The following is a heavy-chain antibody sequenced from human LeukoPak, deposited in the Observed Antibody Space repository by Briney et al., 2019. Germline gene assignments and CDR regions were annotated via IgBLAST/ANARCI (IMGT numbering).Heavy chain of an antibody. D-gene: IGHD5-12*01. CDR2: INPDGDGM. V-gene: IGHV3-7*01. CDR3: AAWTDRGYSY. CDR1: GFSFSRSR. Sequence: GGSLRLSWTGSGFSFSRSRMNSIRQAPGKGLEWVANINPDGDGMRFVDSVKGRFTMSRDNAQSSLHLQMNSLRVEDTAFYYCAAWTDRGYSYWGQGVLVTVSS. J-gene: IGHJ4*02.